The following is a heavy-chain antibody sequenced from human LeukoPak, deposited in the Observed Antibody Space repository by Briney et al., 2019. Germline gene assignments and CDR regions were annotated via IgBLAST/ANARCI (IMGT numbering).Heavy chain of an antibody. CDR1: GYPISSGYY. V-gene: IGHV4-38-2*02. D-gene: IGHD3-10*01. J-gene: IGHJ4*02. Sequence: SETLSLTCTVSGYPISSGYYWSWIRQPPGKGLEWIGEINHSGSTNYNPSLKSRVTISVDTSKNQFSLKLSSVTAADTAVYYCARGLTGSRRYFDSWGQGTLVTVSS. CDR3: ARGLTGSRRYFDS. CDR2: INHSGST.